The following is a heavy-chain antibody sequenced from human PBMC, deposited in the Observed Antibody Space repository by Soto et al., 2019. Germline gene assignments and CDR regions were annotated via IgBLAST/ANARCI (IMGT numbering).Heavy chain of an antibody. V-gene: IGHV4-59*08. D-gene: IGHD6-19*01. CDR3: ARRAYSSGWYVDY. CDR2: IYYSGST. CDR1: GSSISSYY. J-gene: IGHJ4*02. Sequence: QVQLQESGPGLVKPSETLSLTCTVSGSSISSYYWSWIRQPPRKGLEWIGNIYYSGSTNYNPSLKSRITISIDTSKNQFSLKLSSVTAADTAVYYCARRAYSSGWYVDYWGQGTLVTVSS.